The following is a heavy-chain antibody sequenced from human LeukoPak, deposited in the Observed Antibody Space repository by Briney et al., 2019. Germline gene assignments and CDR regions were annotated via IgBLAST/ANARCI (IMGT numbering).Heavy chain of an antibody. Sequence: SETLSLTCTVSGGSISSYYWSWIRQPAGKGLEWLGRIYTSGSTNYNPSRKSRVTMSVDTSKNQFSLKLSSVTAADTAVYYCARDKLPTMGITGVDPWGQGTLVTVSS. V-gene: IGHV4-4*07. CDR3: ARDKLPTMGITGVDP. CDR1: GGSISSYY. J-gene: IGHJ5*02. CDR2: IYTSGST. D-gene: IGHD1-20*01.